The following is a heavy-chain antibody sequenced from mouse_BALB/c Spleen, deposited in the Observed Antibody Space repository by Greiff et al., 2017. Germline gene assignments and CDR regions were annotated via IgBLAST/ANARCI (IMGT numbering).Heavy chain of an antibody. CDR1: GFTFSSYA. CDR2: ISSGGSYT. V-gene: IGHV5-9-4*01. CDR3: ARGGYGSSYLDY. J-gene: IGHJ2*01. Sequence: EVQRVESGGGLVKPGGSLKLSCAASGFTFSSYAMSWVRQSPEKRLEWVAEISSGGSYTYYPDTVTGRFTISRDNAKNTLYLEMSSLRSEDTAMYYCARGGYGSSYLDYWGQGTTLTVSS. D-gene: IGHD1-1*01.